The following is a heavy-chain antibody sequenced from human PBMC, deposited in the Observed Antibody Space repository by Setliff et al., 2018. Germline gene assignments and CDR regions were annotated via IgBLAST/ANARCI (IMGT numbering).Heavy chain of an antibody. J-gene: IGHJ4*02. V-gene: IGHV1-18*01. CDR2: ISGYTGDT. CDR3: ARSSAPSVVLAADFDF. CDR1: GFMLSTYG. D-gene: IGHD3-9*01. Sequence: ASVKVSCKTSGFMLSTYGPSWVRQAPGQAPEWIGCISGYTGDTNYAPKFRDRVTLTIDPSSTTAYMELRSLKSDDTAFYYCARSSAPSVVLAADFDFWGQGTLVTVSS.